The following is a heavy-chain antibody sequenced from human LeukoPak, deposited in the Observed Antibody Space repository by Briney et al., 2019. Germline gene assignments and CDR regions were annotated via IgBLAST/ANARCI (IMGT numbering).Heavy chain of an antibody. J-gene: IGHJ4*02. CDR2: ISAYNGNT. Sequence: ASVKVSCKASGGTFSSYAINWVRQAPGQGLEWMGWISAYNGNTNYAQKLQGRVTMTTDTSTSTAYMELRSLRSDDTAVYYCARDLHYGGNSLDGFDYWGQGTLVTVSS. V-gene: IGHV1-18*01. CDR3: ARDLHYGGNSLDGFDY. D-gene: IGHD4-23*01. CDR1: GGTFSSYA.